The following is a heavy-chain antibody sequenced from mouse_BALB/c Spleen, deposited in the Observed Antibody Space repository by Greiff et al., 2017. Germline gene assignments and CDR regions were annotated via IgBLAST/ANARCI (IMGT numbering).Heavy chain of an antibody. CDR2: IWGDGST. D-gene: IGHD4-1*01. J-gene: IGHJ3*01. V-gene: IGHV2-6-7*01. Sequence: QVQLQQSGPGLVAPSQSLSITCTVSGFSLTGYGVNWVRQPPGKGLEWLGMIWGDGSTDYNSALKSRLSISKDNSKSQVFLKMNSLQTDDTARYYCARANNWDWFAYWGQGTLVTVSA. CDR3: ARANNWDWFAY. CDR1: GFSLTGYG.